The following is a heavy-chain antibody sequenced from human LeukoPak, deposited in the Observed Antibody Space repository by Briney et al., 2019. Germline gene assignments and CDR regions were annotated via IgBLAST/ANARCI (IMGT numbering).Heavy chain of an antibody. CDR3: ARDEGYCSSTSCPGHY. CDR2: IIPIFGTA. D-gene: IGHD2-2*01. CDR1: GGTFSSYA. V-gene: IGHV1-69*06. Sequence: SVKVSCKASGGTFSSYAISWVRQAPGQGLEWMGGIIPIFGTANYAQKFQGGVTITADKSTSTAYMELSSLRSEDTAVYYCARDEGYCSSTSCPGHYWGQGTLVTVSS. J-gene: IGHJ4*02.